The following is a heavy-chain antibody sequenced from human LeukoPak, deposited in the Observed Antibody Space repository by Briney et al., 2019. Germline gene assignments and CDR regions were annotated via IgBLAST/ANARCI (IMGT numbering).Heavy chain of an antibody. Sequence: SETLSLTCTVSGGSIRSYYWSWIRQPPGKGLEWIGYIYYSGSTNYNPSLKSRVTISVDTSKNQFSLKLSSVTAADTVVYYCARDSSSWPPRFDPWGQGTLVTVSS. CDR1: GGSIRSYY. D-gene: IGHD6-13*01. V-gene: IGHV4-59*01. CDR2: IYYSGST. J-gene: IGHJ5*02. CDR3: ARDSSSWPPRFDP.